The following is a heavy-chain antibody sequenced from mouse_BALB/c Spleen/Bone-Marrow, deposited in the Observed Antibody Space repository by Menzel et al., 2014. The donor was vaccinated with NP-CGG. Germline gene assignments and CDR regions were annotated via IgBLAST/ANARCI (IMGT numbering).Heavy chain of an antibody. J-gene: IGHJ3*01. D-gene: IGHD1-1*01. CDR1: GFDFSRYW. V-gene: IGHV4-1*02. CDR3: ARLSYYGRFAY. Sequence: EVQGVESGGGLVQPGGSLKLSCAASGFDFSRYWMSWVRQAPGKGLEWIGEINPDSSTINYTPSLKDKFIISRDNAKNTLYLQMSKVRSEDTALYYCARLSYYGRFAYWGQGTLFTVSA. CDR2: INPDSSTI.